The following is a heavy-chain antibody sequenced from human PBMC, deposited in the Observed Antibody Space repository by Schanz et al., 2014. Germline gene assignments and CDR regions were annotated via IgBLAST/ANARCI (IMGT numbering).Heavy chain of an antibody. D-gene: IGHD2-2*01. CDR1: GVSFSFYY. CDR2: VHPSGTT. J-gene: IGHJ5*02. Sequence: QVQLQESGPGLVKASETLSLTCGVGGVSFSFYYWSWVRQPPGKGLEWIGEVHPSGTTNYNPSLSYRVTMSVDASKNQFSLKLTSVTAADTAVYYCARGQDHAKTGDLWGRGTLVTISS. V-gene: IGHV4-34*01. CDR3: ARGQDHAKTGDL.